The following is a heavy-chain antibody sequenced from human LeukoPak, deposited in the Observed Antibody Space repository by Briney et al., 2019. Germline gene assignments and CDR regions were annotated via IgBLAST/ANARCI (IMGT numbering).Heavy chain of an antibody. CDR3: ARDYDFGSGSESLGALDI. CDR2: MRYDGTNK. Sequence: GGSLRLSCAASGFIFNNYGMHWVRQAPGKGLEWVAFMRYDGTNKYYADSVKGRLTISRDNSKSTHYLQLNSLRAEDTAVYHCARDYDFGSGSESLGALDIWGQGTMVTVSS. D-gene: IGHD3-10*01. V-gene: IGHV3-30*02. CDR1: GFIFNNYG. J-gene: IGHJ3*02.